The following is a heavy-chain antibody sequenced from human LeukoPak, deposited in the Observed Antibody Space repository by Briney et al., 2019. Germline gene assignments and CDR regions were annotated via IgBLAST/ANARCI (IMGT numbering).Heavy chain of an antibody. CDR2: ISWNSGRI. Sequence: PGRSLTLSCAASGFTFDDYAMHWVRHAPGKGLEWVSGISWNSGRIGYADSVKGRFTSSRDNAKNSLYLQMSSLRAEDTAVYYCARRRSDYVWGSYRETEAFDIWGQGTMVTVSS. V-gene: IGHV3-9*01. CDR1: GFTFDDYA. D-gene: IGHD3-16*02. CDR3: ARRRSDYVWGSYRETEAFDI. J-gene: IGHJ3*02.